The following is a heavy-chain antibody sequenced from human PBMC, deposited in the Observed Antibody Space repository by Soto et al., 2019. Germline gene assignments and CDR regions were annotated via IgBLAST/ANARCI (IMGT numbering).Heavy chain of an antibody. D-gene: IGHD5-12*01. V-gene: IGHV1-69*06. CDR1: GGTFSSYA. Sequence: VKVSCKASGGTFSSYAISWVRQAPGQGLEWMGGIIPIFGTANYAQKFQGRVTTTADKSTSTAYIELSSLRSEDTAVYYCCYVEMATPFYYYGMDVWGQGTTVTVSS. J-gene: IGHJ6*02. CDR2: IIPIFGTA. CDR3: CYVEMATPFYYYGMDV.